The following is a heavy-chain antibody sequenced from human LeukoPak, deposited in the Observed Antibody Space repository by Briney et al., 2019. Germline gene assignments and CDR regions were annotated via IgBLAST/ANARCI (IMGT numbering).Heavy chain of an antibody. CDR3: ARGGVMYGDY. CDR2: IYHSGST. J-gene: IGHJ4*02. V-gene: IGHV4-38-2*02. CDR1: GYSISSGYY. Sequence: PSETLSLTCTVSGYSISSGYYWGWIRQPPGKGLEWIASIYHSGSTYYNPSLKSRVTISVDTSKNQFSLKLSSVTAADTAVYYCARGGVMYGDYWGQGTLVTVSS. D-gene: IGHD3-16*01.